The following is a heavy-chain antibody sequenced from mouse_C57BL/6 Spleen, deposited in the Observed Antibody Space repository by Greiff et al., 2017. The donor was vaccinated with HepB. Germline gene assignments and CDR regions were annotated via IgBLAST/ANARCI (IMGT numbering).Heavy chain of an antibody. CDR2: ISYDGSN. J-gene: IGHJ3*01. CDR3: ARAGSYDYAWFAY. V-gene: IGHV3-6*01. D-gene: IGHD2-4*01. Sequence: EVKLVESGPGLVKPSQSLSLTCSVTGYSITSGYYWNWIRQFPGNKLEWMGYISYDGSNNYNPSLKNRISITRDTSKNQFFLKLNSVTTEDTATYYCARAGSYDYAWFAYWGQGTLVTVSA. CDR1: GYSITSGYY.